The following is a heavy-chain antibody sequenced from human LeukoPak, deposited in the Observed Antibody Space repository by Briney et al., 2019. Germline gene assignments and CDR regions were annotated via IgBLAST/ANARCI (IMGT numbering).Heavy chain of an antibody. J-gene: IGHJ5*02. V-gene: IGHV1-69*05. D-gene: IGHD6-6*01. CDR2: IIPIFGTA. CDR3: ARARPEYSSSSVWFDP. Sequence: SVKVSCKASGGTFSSYAISWVRQAPGQGLEWMGGIIPIFGTANYAQKFQGRVTITTDESTSTAYMELSSPRSEDTAVYYCARARPEYSSSSVWFDPWGQGTLVTVSS. CDR1: GGTFSSYA.